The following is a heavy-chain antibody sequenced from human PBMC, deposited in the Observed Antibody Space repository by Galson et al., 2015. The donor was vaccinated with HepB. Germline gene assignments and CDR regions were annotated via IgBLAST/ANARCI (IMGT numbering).Heavy chain of an antibody. CDR1: GYSMSTVHH. CDR3: ARDNVPGWFDA. D-gene: IGHD1-14*01. Sequence: SEPLSLTCAVSGYSMSTVHHWGWIRQPPGKGLEWIGSTHHSGSTYYNPSLNSRVTVSLDTSKNQLYLKVTSVTAADTAFYYCARDNVPGWFDAWGQGILVTVSS. J-gene: IGHJ5*02. CDR2: THHSGST. V-gene: IGHV4-38-2*02.